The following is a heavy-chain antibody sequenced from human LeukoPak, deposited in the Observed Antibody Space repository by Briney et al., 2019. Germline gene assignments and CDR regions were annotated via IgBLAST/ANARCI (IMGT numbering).Heavy chain of an antibody. D-gene: IGHD6-6*01. CDR2: VSAYNGNT. CDR1: GYTFTSYG. CDR3: ARDGKYQPNWFDP. V-gene: IGHV1-18*01. J-gene: IGHJ5*02. Sequence: ASVKVSCKASGYTFTSYGISWVRQAPGQGLEWMGWVSAYNGNTNYAQKLQGRVTMTTDTSSSTAYMELRSLTSDDTAVYYCARDGKYQPNWFDPWGQGTLVTVSS.